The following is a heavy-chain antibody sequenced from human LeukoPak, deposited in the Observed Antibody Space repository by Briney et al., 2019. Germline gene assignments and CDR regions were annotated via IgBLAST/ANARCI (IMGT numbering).Heavy chain of an antibody. J-gene: IGHJ4*02. CDR1: GFTVSSNY. CDR2: IYSGGST. V-gene: IGHV3-53*01. D-gene: IGHD5-18*01. CDR3: ISGYTLDF. Sequence: GGSLRLSCAASGFTVSSNYMTWVRQAPGKGLEWVSVIYSGGSTNYADSVKGRFTISRDNSKNTLYLQMNSLRVEDTAVYYCISGYTLDFWGQGTLVTVSS.